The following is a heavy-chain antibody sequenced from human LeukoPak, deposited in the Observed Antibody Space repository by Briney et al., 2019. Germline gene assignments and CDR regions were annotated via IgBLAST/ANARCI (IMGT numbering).Heavy chain of an antibody. J-gene: IGHJ4*02. CDR3: AREDYSSGWYRAFFDY. Sequence: PGGSLRLSCAASGFTFSRYGMHWVRQAPGKGLEWVAVIWYDGSNKYYADSVKGRFTISRDNSKNTLYLQMNSLRAEDTAVYYCAREDYSSGWYRAFFDYWGQGTLVTVSS. V-gene: IGHV3-33*08. CDR2: IWYDGSNK. D-gene: IGHD6-19*01. CDR1: GFTFSRYG.